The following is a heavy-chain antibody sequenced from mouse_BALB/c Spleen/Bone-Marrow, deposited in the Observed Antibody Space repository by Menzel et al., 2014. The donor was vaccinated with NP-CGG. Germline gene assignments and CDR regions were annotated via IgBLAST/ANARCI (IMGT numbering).Heavy chain of an antibody. CDR3: TRWDGNYGWFAY. J-gene: IGHJ3*01. D-gene: IGHD2-1*01. V-gene: IGHV1-15*01. Sequence: QVQLQHSGAELVRPGASVTLSCKASGYTFTDYEMHWVKQKPVHGLQWIGAIDPETGGTAYNQKFKGKATLTADKSSSTAYMELRSLTSEDSAVYYCTRWDGNYGWFAYWGQGTLVTVSA. CDR1: GYTFTDYE. CDR2: IDPETGGT.